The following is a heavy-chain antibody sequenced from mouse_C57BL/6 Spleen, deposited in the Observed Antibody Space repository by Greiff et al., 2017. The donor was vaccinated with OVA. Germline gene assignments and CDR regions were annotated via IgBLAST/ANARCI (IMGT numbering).Heavy chain of an antibody. CDR3: ASLRRGDYFDY. D-gene: IGHD2-12*01. V-gene: IGHV3-6*01. J-gene: IGHJ2*01. Sequence: ESGPGLVKPSQSLSLTCSVTGYSITSGYYWNWIRQFPGNKLEWMGYISYDGSNNYNPSLKNRISITRDTSKNQFFLKLNSVTTEDTATYYCASLRRGDYFDYWGQGTTLTVSS. CDR2: ISYDGSN. CDR1: GYSITSGYY.